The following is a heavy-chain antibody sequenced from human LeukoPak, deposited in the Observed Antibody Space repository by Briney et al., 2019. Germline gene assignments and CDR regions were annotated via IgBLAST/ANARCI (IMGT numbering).Heavy chain of an antibody. Sequence: GASVKVSCKASGYTFTGYYMHWVRQAPGQGLEWMGWINPNSGGTNYAQKFQGRVTMTRDTSISPAYMELSRLRSADTAVYYCARGGGYSYGLPSGYWGQGTLVTVSS. CDR1: GYTFTGYY. CDR3: ARGGGYSYGLPSGY. CDR2: INPNSGGT. D-gene: IGHD5-18*01. V-gene: IGHV1-2*02. J-gene: IGHJ4*02.